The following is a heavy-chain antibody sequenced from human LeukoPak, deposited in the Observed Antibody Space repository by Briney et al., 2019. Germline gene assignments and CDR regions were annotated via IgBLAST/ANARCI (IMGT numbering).Heavy chain of an antibody. J-gene: IGHJ4*02. D-gene: IGHD6-19*01. CDR2: TYSSGST. CDR1: GFTVSSNY. V-gene: IGHV3-53*01. CDR3: SRGISTSGWLDY. Sequence: GGSLRLSCVASGFTVSSNYMSWVRQAPGKGLEWVSLTYSSGSTDYADSVKGRFTISRDNSKNTLYLQMNSLRPDDTAVYYCSRGISTSGWLDYWGQGTLLTVSS.